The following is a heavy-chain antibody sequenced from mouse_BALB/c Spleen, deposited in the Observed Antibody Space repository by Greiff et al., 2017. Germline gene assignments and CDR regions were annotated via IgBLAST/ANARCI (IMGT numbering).Heavy chain of an antibody. J-gene: IGHJ4*01. CDR2: ISSGSSTI. CDR3: ARDRTEWAMDY. Sequence: EVKLMESGGGLVQPGGSRKLSCAASGFTFSSFCMHWVRQAPEKGLEWVAYISSGSSTIYYADTVKGRVTISRDNPKNTLFLQMTSLRSEDTAMYYCARDRTEWAMDYWGQGTSVTVSS. CDR1: GFTFSSFC. D-gene: IGHD1-3*01. V-gene: IGHV5-17*02.